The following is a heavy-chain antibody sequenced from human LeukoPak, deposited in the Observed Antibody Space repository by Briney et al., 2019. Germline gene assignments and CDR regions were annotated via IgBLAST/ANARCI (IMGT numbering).Heavy chain of an antibody. CDR1: GYTFTGYY. D-gene: IGHD6-13*01. CDR3: ARPSGMAAAGPLLSFDP. CDR2: INPNSGDT. V-gene: IGHV1-2*02. J-gene: IGHJ5*02. Sequence: ASVKVSCKASGYTFTGYYIHWVRQAPGQGLEWMGWINPNSGDTNYAQKFQGRVTMTRDTSITTAYMELSRLRSDDTAVYYCARPSGMAAAGPLLSFDPWGQGTLVTVSS.